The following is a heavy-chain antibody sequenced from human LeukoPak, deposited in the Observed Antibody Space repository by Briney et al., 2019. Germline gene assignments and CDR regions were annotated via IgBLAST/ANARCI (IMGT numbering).Heavy chain of an antibody. CDR1: GGTFSGYY. D-gene: IGHD2-2*01. J-gene: IGHJ5*02. CDR2: INHSGST. CDR3: ARVRVRGVQAAMFSP. V-gene: IGHV4-34*01. Sequence: SETLSLTCAVYGGTFSGYYWSWIRQPPGKGLEWIGEINHSGSTNYNPSLKSRVTISVDTSKNQFSLKLSSVAAADTAVYYCARVRVRGVQAAMFSPGGQGTLVTVSS.